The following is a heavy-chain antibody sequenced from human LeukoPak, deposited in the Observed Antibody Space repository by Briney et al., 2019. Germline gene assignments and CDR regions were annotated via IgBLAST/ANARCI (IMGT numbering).Heavy chain of an antibody. D-gene: IGHD3-22*01. J-gene: IGHJ4*02. Sequence: WIAEPLEKELEWIGDIYNSGSPNYNPSLKSRVTISVDTSKNQFSLKLSSVTAADTAVYYCARVDSSGYYTFFDYWGQGTLVTVSS. CDR3: ARVDSSGYYTFFDY. V-gene: IGHV4-59*01. CDR2: IYNSGSP.